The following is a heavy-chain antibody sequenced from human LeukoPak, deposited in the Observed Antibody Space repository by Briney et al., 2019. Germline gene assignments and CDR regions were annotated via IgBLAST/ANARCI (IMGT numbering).Heavy chain of an antibody. Sequence: PGGSLRLSCAASGFILRSYSMSWVRQAPGKGLEWVAFSSSSGNYIYYADSVKGRLIISRDNAKSSLDLQLNSLRAEDTALYYCARGQQLDYWGQGILVTVSS. CDR1: GFILRSYS. J-gene: IGHJ4*02. CDR3: ARGQQLDY. CDR2: SSSSGNYI. V-gene: IGHV3-21*01. D-gene: IGHD6-13*01.